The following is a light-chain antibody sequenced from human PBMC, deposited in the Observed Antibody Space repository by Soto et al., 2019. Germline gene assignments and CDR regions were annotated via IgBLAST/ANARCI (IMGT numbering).Light chain of an antibody. J-gene: IGKJ3*01. CDR3: QQYGSSPRT. CDR1: QSVITY. V-gene: IGKV3-11*01. CDR2: DAS. Sequence: EIVLTQSPATLSLSXXXXXXXXXXASQSVITYLGWYQQKPGQAPRLLIYDASNRATGIPARFSGSGSGTDFTLTISRLEPEDFAVYYCQQYGSSPRTFAPGTKVDI.